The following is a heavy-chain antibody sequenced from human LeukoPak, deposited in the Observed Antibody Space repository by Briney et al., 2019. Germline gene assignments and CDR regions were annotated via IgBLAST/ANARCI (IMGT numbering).Heavy chain of an antibody. V-gene: IGHV1-2*02. CDR3: AQRTDGVSYSEG. D-gene: IGHD1-26*01. Sequence: ASVKVSCKTSGYTFTVYFMHWVRQAPEQGLEWMGWINPNSGGTNYAQKFQGRVTMTRDTSISTAYMELTRLTSGDTAVYYCAQRTDGVSYSEGWGQGTLVTVPS. CDR2: INPNSGGT. J-gene: IGHJ4*02. CDR1: GYTFTVYF.